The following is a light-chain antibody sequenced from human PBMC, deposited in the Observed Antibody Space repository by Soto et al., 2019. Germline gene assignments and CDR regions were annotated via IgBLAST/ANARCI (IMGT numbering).Light chain of an antibody. J-gene: IGKJ1*01. Sequence: IVLTQSPDTLSLSPGERATLSCGASQSVNNYYLAWYQQKPGQAPSLLIYDASTRATGIPDRFSGSGSGTDFTLTISRLEPEDFLVYYCHQYGSSPTFGQGTKVEIK. CDR2: DAS. CDR1: QSVNNYY. CDR3: HQYGSSPT. V-gene: IGKV3-20*01.